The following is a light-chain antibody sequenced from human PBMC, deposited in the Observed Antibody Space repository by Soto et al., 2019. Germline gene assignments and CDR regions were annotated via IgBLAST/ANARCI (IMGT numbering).Light chain of an antibody. CDR2: GPS. J-gene: IGKJ5*01. CDR3: KQYGTSPT. Sequence: EIVLTQSPGTLSLSPGERATLSCRASENIAAGYLAWYQQKPGQAPRLLVYGPSNRATGIAERFSGSGSGPYFTLTINRLEAEDSAVYYCKQYGTSPTFGQGTRLEIK. CDR1: ENIAAGY. V-gene: IGKV3-20*01.